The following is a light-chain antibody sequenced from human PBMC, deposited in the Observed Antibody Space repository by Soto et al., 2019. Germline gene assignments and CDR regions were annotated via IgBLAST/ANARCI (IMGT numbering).Light chain of an antibody. V-gene: IGLV2-14*01. CDR3: SSYATSRTRPWV. Sequence: QSVLTQPASVSGSPGQSITISCTGTSSDVGGYNYVSWYQQHPGKAPKLVIYEVRNRPSGVSNRFSGSKSGNTASLTISGLQAEDEADYYCSSYATSRTRPWVFGGGTKLTVL. J-gene: IGLJ3*02. CDR2: EVR. CDR1: SSDVGGYNY.